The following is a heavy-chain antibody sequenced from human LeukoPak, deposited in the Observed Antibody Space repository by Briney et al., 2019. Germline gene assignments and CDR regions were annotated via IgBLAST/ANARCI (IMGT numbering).Heavy chain of an antibody. CDR2: ISISGDNT. Sequence: GGSLRLSCAASGLTLTNFAMSWVRQAPGKGLEWVSSISISGDNTHYADSVKGRFTISRDNSKNTLYLQMNSLRAEDTAVYYCAREVRPNDYWGQGTLVTASS. CDR1: GLTLTNFA. V-gene: IGHV3-23*01. D-gene: IGHD6-25*01. CDR3: AREVRPNDY. J-gene: IGHJ4*02.